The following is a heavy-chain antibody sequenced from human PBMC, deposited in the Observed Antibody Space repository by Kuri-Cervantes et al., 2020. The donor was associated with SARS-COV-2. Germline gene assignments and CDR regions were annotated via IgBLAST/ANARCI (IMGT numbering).Heavy chain of an antibody. V-gene: IGHV4-34*01. CDR2: INHSGST. Sequence: SQTLSLTCAVYGGSFSGYYWSWIRQPPGKGLEWIGEINHSGSTNYNPSLKSRVTISVDTSKNQFSLKLSSVTAADTAVYYCARVSGLWAAGKNTHGMDVWGHGTTVTVSS. J-gene: IGHJ6*02. CDR1: GGSFSGYY. D-gene: IGHD6-13*01. CDR3: ARVSGLWAAGKNTHGMDV.